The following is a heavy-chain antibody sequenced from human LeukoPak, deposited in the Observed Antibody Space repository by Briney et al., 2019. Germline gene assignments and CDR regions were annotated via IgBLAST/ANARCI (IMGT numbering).Heavy chain of an antibody. J-gene: IGHJ6*03. CDR2: IYPGDSDT. CDR3: ARQSSGWSPRKGAYYMDV. V-gene: IGHV5-51*01. D-gene: IGHD6-19*01. CDR1: GYSFTSYW. Sequence: GESLKISCKGSGYSFTSYWIGWVRQMPGKGLEWMGIIYPGDSDTRYSPSFQGQVTISADKSISTAYLQWSSLKASDTAMYYCARQSSGWSPRKGAYYMDVWGKGTTVTVSS.